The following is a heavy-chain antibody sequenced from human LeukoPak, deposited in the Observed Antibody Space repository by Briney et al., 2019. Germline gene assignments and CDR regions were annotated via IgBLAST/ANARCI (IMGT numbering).Heavy chain of an antibody. D-gene: IGHD6-6*01. CDR2: IYTSGST. CDR3: ARVSHEYSSSFFDY. CDR1: GGSISSGSYY. J-gene: IGHJ4*02. Sequence: PSQTLSLTCTVSGGSISSGSYYWSWIRQPAGKGLEWIGRIYTSGSTNYNPSLKSRVTISVDTSKNQFSLKLSSVTAADTAVYYCARVSHEYSSSFFDYWGQGTLVTVSS. V-gene: IGHV4-61*02.